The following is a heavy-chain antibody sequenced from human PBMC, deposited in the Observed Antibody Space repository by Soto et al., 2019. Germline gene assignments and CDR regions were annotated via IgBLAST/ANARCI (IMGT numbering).Heavy chain of an antibody. Sequence: AAETLSLTCTVAGGSISSITYYWGWIRQPPGKGLKWIVGVYYSGSTYYNPSLKSRVTISVDTSKNQFSLKLSSVTAADTAVYYCAILNSRDDFRSGYYFVGKPYNWFDPWGQGTLVTVSS. CDR1: GGSISSITYY. D-gene: IGHD3-3*01. CDR3: AILNSRDDFRSGYYFVGKPYNWFDP. CDR2: VYYSGST. J-gene: IGHJ5*02. V-gene: IGHV4-39*01.